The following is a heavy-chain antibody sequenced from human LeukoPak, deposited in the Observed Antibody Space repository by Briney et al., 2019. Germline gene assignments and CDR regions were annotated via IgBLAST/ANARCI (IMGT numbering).Heavy chain of an antibody. V-gene: IGHV3-21*01. CDR1: GFTFSSYS. Sequence: GGSLRLSCAASGFTFSSYSMNWVRQAPGKGLEWVSSISSSSSYIYYADSVKGRFTISRDNAKNSLYLQMNSLRAEDTAVYCCARDGTYYDFWSGYYGDAFDIWGQGTMVTVSS. CDR2: ISSSSSYI. J-gene: IGHJ3*02. CDR3: ARDGTYYDFWSGYYGDAFDI. D-gene: IGHD3-3*01.